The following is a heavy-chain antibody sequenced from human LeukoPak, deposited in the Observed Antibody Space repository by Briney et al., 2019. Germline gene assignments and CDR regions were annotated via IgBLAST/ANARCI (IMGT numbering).Heavy chain of an antibody. CDR2: ISGSGGST. J-gene: IGHJ4*02. V-gene: IGHV3-23*01. D-gene: IGHD2-21*02. CDR3: AKCLTTYCGGDPLDY. CDR1: GFTFSSYA. Sequence: PGGSLRLSCAAPGFTFSSYAMSWVRQAPGKGLEWVSAISGSGGSTYYADSVKGRFTISRDNSKNTLYLQMNSLRAEDTAVYYCAKCLTTYCGGDPLDYWGQGTLVTVSS.